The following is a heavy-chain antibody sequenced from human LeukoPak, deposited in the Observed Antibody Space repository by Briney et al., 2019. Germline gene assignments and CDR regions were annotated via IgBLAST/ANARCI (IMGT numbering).Heavy chain of an antibody. J-gene: IGHJ4*02. D-gene: IGHD2/OR15-2a*01. CDR1: GFSFSASS. CDR2: FYSGGST. V-gene: IGHV3-53*01. Sequence: GGSLRLSCEASGFSFSASSMNWVRQAPGKGLEWVSVFYSGGSTHYADSVKGRFTISGDNSKNTVYLQMNSLRAEDTAVYYCATSNKDYFDYWGQGTPVTVSP. CDR3: ATSNKDYFDY.